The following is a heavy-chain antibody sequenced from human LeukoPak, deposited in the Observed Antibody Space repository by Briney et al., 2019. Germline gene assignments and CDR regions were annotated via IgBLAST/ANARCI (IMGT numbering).Heavy chain of an antibody. Sequence: RSGGSLRLSCAASGFTFDDYGMSWVRQVPGKGLEWVSGISWNGGSTGYADSVKGRFTISRDNSKNTLYLQMNSLRAEDTAVYYCARGGSYLSAFDIWGQGTMVTVSS. V-gene: IGHV3-20*04. D-gene: IGHD1-26*01. CDR3: ARGGSYLSAFDI. J-gene: IGHJ3*02. CDR1: GFTFDDYG. CDR2: ISWNGGST.